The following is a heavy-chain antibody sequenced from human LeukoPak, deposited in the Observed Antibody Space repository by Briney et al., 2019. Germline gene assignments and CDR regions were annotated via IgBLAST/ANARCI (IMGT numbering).Heavy chain of an antibody. J-gene: IGHJ4*02. Sequence: GGSLRLSCAASGFTFSSYAMSWVRQAPGKGLEWVSAISGSGGSTYYADSVKGRFTISRDNSKNTLYLQMNSLSAEDTAVYYCAKRMVRGVIIRGYFDYWGQGTLVTVSS. CDR3: AKRMVRGVIIRGYFDY. CDR1: GFTFSSYA. V-gene: IGHV3-23*01. D-gene: IGHD3-10*01. CDR2: ISGSGGST.